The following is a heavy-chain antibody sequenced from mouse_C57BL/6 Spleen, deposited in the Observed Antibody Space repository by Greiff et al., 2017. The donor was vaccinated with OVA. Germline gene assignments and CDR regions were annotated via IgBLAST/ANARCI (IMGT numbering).Heavy chain of an antibody. CDR2: IEPEDGDT. V-gene: IGHV14-1*01. D-gene: IGHD1-1*01. Sequence: VQLQQSGAELVRPGASVKLSCTASGFNIKDYYMHWVKQRPEKSLEWIGRIEPEDGDTEYDPKFQGKATMTADTSSNTAYLQLSSLTSEDTAVYYCTTEYGAFFDYWGQGTTLTVSS. CDR1: GFNIKDYY. J-gene: IGHJ2*01. CDR3: TTEYGAFFDY.